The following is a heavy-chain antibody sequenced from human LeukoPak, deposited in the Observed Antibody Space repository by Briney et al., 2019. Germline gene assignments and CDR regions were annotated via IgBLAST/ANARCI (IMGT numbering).Heavy chain of an antibody. J-gene: IGHJ6*03. CDR2: IYTSGST. V-gene: IGHV4-4*07. CDR1: GGSISTYY. D-gene: IGHD3-22*01. Sequence: SETLSLTCTVSGGSISTYYWSWIRQPAGKGLEWIGRIYTSGSTNYNPSLKSRVTMSVDTSKNQFSLKLSSVTAADTAVYYCVRVIGAPNYYYYMDVWGKGTTVAVSS. CDR3: VRVIGAPNYYYYMDV.